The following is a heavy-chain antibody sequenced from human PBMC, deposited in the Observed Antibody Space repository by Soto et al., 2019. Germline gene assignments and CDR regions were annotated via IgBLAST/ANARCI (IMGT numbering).Heavy chain of an antibody. CDR1: GYTFTNYG. D-gene: IGHD1-1*01. CDR3: ARDEQNWNYGDY. J-gene: IGHJ4*02. V-gene: IGHV1-8*01. CDR2: IKPYNGNT. Sequence: AAAKVSCKASGYTFTNYGTNCERQATGQGAEWMGWIKPYNGNTEYAQKFQGRVTMTRDTSMTTAYMELKSLRSDDTAVYYCARDEQNWNYGDYWGQGTLVTVSS.